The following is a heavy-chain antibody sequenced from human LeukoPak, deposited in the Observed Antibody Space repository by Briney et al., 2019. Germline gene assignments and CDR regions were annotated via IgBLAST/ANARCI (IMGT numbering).Heavy chain of an antibody. D-gene: IGHD3-3*01. Sequence: SGPALVKPTQTLTLTCTFSGFSLSTSGMCVSWIRQPPGKALEWLALIDWDDDKYYNTSLKTRLTISKDTSKNQVVLTMTNMDPVDTATYYCARMTNRDFWSRGYCMDVWGQGTTVTVSS. CDR2: IDWDDDK. CDR3: ARMTNRDFWSRGYCMDV. J-gene: IGHJ6*02. CDR1: GFSLSTSGMC. V-gene: IGHV2-70*01.